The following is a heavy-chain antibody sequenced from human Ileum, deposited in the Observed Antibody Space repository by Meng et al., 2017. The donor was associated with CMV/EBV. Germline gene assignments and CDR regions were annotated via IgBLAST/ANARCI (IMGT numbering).Heavy chain of an antibody. Sequence: GCISSSSYYWGWIRQPPGKGLEWIGSIYYSGSTYYNPSLKSRVTISVDTSKNQFSLKLSSVTAADTAVYYCARQSGSYYDSDWYFDLWGRGTLVTVSS. CDR3: ARQSGSYYDSDWYFDL. CDR1: GCISSSSYY. CDR2: IYYSGST. V-gene: IGHV4-39*01. D-gene: IGHD1-26*01. J-gene: IGHJ2*01.